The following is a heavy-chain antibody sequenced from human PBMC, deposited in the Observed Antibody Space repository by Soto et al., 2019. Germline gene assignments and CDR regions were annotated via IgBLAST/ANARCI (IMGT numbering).Heavy chain of an antibody. V-gene: IGHV4-34*01. Sequence: QVQLQQWGAGLLKPSETLSLTCAVYGGSFSGYYWSWIRQPPGKGLEWIGEINHSGSTNYNPSLKSRVTISVDTSKNQFSLKLSSVTAADTAVYYCARVAVGDYWGQGTLVTGSS. CDR3: ARVAVGDY. CDR1: GGSFSGYY. J-gene: IGHJ4*02. D-gene: IGHD6-19*01. CDR2: INHSGST.